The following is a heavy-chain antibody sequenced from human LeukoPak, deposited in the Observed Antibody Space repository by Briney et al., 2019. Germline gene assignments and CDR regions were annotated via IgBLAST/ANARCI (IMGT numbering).Heavy chain of an antibody. V-gene: IGHV3-74*01. Sequence: GGSLRLSCAASGFTFSSYWMHWVRQAPGKRLVWFSRINSDGSDISYADSVKGRFTISRDDAKNTLYLQMNSLRAEDTAVYYCARGSWYGSGSYYFDNWGQGILVTVSS. D-gene: IGHD3-10*01. CDR2: INSDGSDI. J-gene: IGHJ4*02. CDR3: ARGSWYGSGSYYFDN. CDR1: GFTFSSYW.